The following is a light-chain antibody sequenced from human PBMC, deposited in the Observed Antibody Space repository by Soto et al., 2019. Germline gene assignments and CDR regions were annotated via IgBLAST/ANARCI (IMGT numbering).Light chain of an antibody. CDR1: QSVRSN. J-gene: IGKJ5*01. V-gene: IGKV3-15*01. CDR3: QQYNEWPPFT. Sequence: EIVITQSPSTLSVSPFERATLSCRASQSVRSNLAWYQQKPGQAPRLVIYAASTRATGIPDRFSGSVSGTEFTLTISSLQSEDFAVYYCQQYNEWPPFTFGQGTRLEIK. CDR2: AAS.